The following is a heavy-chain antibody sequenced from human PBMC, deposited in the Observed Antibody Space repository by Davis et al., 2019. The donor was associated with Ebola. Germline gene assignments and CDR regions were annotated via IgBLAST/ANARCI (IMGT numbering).Heavy chain of an antibody. CDR1: GFTFSSYT. J-gene: IGHJ3*02. Sequence: ESLKISCVVSGFTFSSYTMNWVRQAPGKGLEWIGYIYYSGSTNYNPSLKSRVTISVDTSKNQFFLKLSSVTAADTAMYYCARWAGSSGDLRAFDIWGQGTMVTVSS. V-gene: IGHV4-59*08. D-gene: IGHD6-19*01. CDR2: IYYSGST. CDR3: ARWAGSSGDLRAFDI.